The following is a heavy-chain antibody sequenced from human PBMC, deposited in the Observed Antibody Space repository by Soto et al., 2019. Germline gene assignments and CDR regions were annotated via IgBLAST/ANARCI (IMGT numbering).Heavy chain of an antibody. Sequence: EVQLVESGGGLVQPGGSLRLSCAASGFTFSSYEMNWVCQAPGKGLEWFSYISGSGSAIYYADSVKGRFTISRDNAKNSLYLQMNSLRAEDTAVYYCARVRYSAYGGYYFDYWGQGTLVTVSS. CDR1: GFTFSSYE. J-gene: IGHJ4*02. CDR3: ARVRYSAYGGYYFDY. CDR2: ISGSGSAI. D-gene: IGHD5-12*01. V-gene: IGHV3-48*03.